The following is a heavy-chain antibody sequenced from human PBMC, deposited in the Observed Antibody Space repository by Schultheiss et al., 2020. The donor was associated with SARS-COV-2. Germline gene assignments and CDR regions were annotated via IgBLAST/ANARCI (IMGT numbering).Heavy chain of an antibody. D-gene: IGHD3-10*01. J-gene: IGHJ6*02. CDR1: GGSISSGGYY. CDR3: ARGDGITMVRGVANWVGYYYGMDV. V-gene: IGHV4-31*03. Sequence: SETLSLTCTVSGGSISSGGYYWSWIRQHPGKGLEWIGYIYYSGSTYYNPSLKSRVTISVDTSKNQFSLKLSSVTAADTAVYYCARGDGITMVRGVANWVGYYYGMDVWGQGTTVTVSS. CDR2: IYYSGST.